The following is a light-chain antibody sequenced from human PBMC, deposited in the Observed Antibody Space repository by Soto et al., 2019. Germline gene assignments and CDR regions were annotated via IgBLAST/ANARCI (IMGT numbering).Light chain of an antibody. CDR3: SSYTSSSPLYV. Sequence: QSVLTQPASVSGSPGQSITISCTGTSSDVGGYNYVSWYQQHPGKVPKLMIYEVSNRPSGVSNRFSGSKSGNTASLTISGLQAEDEADYYCSSYTSSSPLYVFGTGTRSPS. CDR1: SSDVGGYNY. CDR2: EVS. J-gene: IGLJ1*01. V-gene: IGLV2-14*01.